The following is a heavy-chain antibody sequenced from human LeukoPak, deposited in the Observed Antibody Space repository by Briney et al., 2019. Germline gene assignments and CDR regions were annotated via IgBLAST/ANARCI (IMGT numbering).Heavy chain of an antibody. CDR3: ARDDGGSSPFDY. J-gene: IGHJ4*02. CDR2: ISNSGSTI. D-gene: IGHD4-23*01. V-gene: IGHV3-11*04. CDR1: GSTVSSNY. Sequence: PGGSLRLSCAASGSTVSSNYMSWVRQAPGKGLEWVSYISNSGSTIYYADSVKGRSTISRDNTKNSLYLLMNSLRAEDTAVYYCARDDGGSSPFDYWGQGTLVTVSS.